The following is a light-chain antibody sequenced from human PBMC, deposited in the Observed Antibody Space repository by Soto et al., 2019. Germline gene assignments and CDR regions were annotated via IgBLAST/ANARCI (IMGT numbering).Light chain of an antibody. Sequence: SGLPQSPGTLSLSPGERATVSCRASQSVSGSYLAWYQQKPGQPPRLLIYGAFNRAGGIPDRFSGSGSGTDFTLTISRLEPEDFAVYYCQQYSMSPRTFGQGTKVDNK. J-gene: IGKJ1*01. CDR2: GAF. CDR1: QSVSGSY. CDR3: QQYSMSPRT. V-gene: IGKV3-20*01.